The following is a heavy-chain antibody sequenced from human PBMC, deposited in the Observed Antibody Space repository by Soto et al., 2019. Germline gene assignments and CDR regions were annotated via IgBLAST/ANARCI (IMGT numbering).Heavy chain of an antibody. CDR2: ISYDVSII. V-gene: IGHV3-30*18. CDR1: GFTFNIFG. CDR3: AKKLPGSQYALFDS. J-gene: IGHJ4*02. Sequence: PGGALRLSCAASGFTFNIFGMHLVRQAPGKGLEWVAAISYDVSIIFYPDSVKGRFTISRDNSKNPLYLQMNSLRVEDTAVYYCAKKLPGSQYALFDSWGQGTLVTVSS. D-gene: IGHD2-2*01.